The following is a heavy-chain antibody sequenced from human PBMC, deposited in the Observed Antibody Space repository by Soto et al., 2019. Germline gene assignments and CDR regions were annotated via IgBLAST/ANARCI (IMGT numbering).Heavy chain of an antibody. J-gene: IGHJ4*02. V-gene: IGHV3-23*01. CDR2: ISGSGGST. CDR1: GFTFSSYA. CDR3: AITSRDGYESRPFDY. D-gene: IGHD5-12*01. Sequence: HPGGSLRLSCAASGFTFSSYAMSWVRQAPGKGLEWVSAISGSGGSTYYADSVKGRFTISRDNSKNTLYLQMNSLRAEDTAVYYCAITSRDGYESRPFDYWGQGTLVTVSS.